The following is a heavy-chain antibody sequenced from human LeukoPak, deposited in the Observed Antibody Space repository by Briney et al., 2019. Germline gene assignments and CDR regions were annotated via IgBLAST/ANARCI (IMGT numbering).Heavy chain of an antibody. V-gene: IGHV7-4-1*02. D-gene: IGHD3-3*01. Sequence: ASVNVSCKSSGYTFTSYAMNWVRQAPGQGLEWMGWINTNTGNPTYAQGFTGRFVFSLDTSVSTAYLQISSLKAEDTAVYYCARVDVLRFLEWFPEYYFDYWGQGTLVTVSS. CDR1: GYTFTSYA. CDR3: ARVDVLRFLEWFPEYYFDY. J-gene: IGHJ4*02. CDR2: INTNTGNP.